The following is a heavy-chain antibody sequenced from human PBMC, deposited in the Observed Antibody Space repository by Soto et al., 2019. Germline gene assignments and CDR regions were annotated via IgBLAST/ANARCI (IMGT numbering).Heavy chain of an antibody. CDR1: GGSISSYY. D-gene: IGHD6-13*01. J-gene: IGHJ3*02. CDR2: IYYSGST. CDR3: ERVYSSSWYRDTFNAFDI. Sequence: SETLSLTCTVSGGSISSYYWSWIRQPPGKGLEWIGYIYYSGSTNYNPSLKSRVTISVDTSKNQFSLKLSSVTAADTAVYYCERVYSSSWYRDTFNAFDIWGQGTMVTVSS. V-gene: IGHV4-59*01.